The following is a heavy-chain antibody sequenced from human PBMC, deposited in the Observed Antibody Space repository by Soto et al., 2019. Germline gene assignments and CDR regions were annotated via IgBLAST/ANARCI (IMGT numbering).Heavy chain of an antibody. J-gene: IGHJ4*02. CDR1: GFTFNAYS. D-gene: IGHD5-18*01. Sequence: DVQLLESGGSLVQPGGSLRLSCAASGFTFNAYSLSWVRQAPGKGLEWVSAISTTGGSTYYADSVKGRFTSSRDNSQSTLSLQMSSLRAEDTAVYFCARPDGATYSFRYGGQGTLVTVSS. CDR3: ARPDGATYSFRY. CDR2: ISTTGGST. V-gene: IGHV3-23*01.